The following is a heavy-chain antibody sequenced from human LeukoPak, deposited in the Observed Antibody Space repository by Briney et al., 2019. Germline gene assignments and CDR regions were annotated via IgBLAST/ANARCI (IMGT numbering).Heavy chain of an antibody. CDR3: ARTNQISETAFDI. J-gene: IGHJ3*02. Sequence: SETLSLTCTVSSGSINNYYWSWIRQPPGKGLEWIGYISSSGSTNYNPSVKSRVTISVDTSKNQFSLKLSSVTAADTAVYYCARTNQISETAFDIWGQGTMVIVSS. CDR2: ISSSGST. V-gene: IGHV4-59*01. D-gene: IGHD1-14*01. CDR1: SGSINNYY.